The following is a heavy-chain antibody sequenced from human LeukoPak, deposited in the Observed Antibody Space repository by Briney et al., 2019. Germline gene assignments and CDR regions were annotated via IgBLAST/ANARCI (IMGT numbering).Heavy chain of an antibody. CDR2: IYYSGST. CDR1: GGSISSSSYY. V-gene: IGHV4-39*07. D-gene: IGHD3-9*01. Sequence: QPSETLSLTCTVSGGSISSSSYYWGWIRQPPGKGLEWIGSIYYSGSTYYNPSLKSRVTISVDTSKNQFSLKLSSVTAADTAVYYCARDRTYYDILTGPREVWDWFDPWGQGTLVTVSS. CDR3: ARDRTYYDILTGPREVWDWFDP. J-gene: IGHJ5*02.